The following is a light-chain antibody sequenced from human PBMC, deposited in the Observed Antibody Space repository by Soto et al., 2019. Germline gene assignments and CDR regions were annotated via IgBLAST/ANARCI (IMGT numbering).Light chain of an antibody. J-gene: IGLJ1*01. CDR3: TSYTSNSTLV. Sequence: QSALTQPASVSGSPGQSITISCTGTSSDIGGYNYVSWYQQHPGKAPKLMIYDVSNRPLGVSNRFSGSKSGNTASLTISGLQAEDEADFYCTSYTSNSTLVFGTGTKVTVL. V-gene: IGLV2-14*01. CDR1: SSDIGGYNY. CDR2: DVS.